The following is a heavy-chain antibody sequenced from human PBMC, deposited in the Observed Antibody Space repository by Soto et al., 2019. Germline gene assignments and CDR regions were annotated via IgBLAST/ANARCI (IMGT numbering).Heavy chain of an antibody. V-gene: IGHV3-15*07. CDR3: TTDYYITSIIARSDY. J-gene: IGHJ4*01. D-gene: IGHD3-10*01. CDR2: VKSKTHGGTT. Sequence: EKGLEWVGRVKSKTHGGTTDFAAPVKGRFAISRDDSKNVVYLEMNSLKTEDTAIYYCTTDYYITSIIARSDYLRHGTLDIVSS.